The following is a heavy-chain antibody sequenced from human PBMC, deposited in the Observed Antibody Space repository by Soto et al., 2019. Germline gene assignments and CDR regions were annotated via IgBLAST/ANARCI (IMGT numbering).Heavy chain of an antibody. D-gene: IGHD3-10*01. CDR3: ARAYYYGSGSQPRYWFDP. CDR1: GGSISSSSYY. CDR2: IYYSGST. V-gene: IGHV4-39*01. Sequence: SETLSLTCTVSGGSISSSSYYWGWIRQPPGKGLEWIGSIYYSGSTYYNPSLKSRVTISVDTSKNQFSLKLSSVTAADTAVYYCARAYYYGSGSQPRYWFDPWGQGTLVTVSS. J-gene: IGHJ5*02.